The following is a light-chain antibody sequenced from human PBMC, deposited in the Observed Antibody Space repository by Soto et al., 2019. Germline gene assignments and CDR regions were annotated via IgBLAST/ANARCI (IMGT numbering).Light chain of an antibody. CDR1: QSLVYSDGNTY. J-gene: IGKJ4*01. V-gene: IGKV2-30*01. Sequence: DVVMTQSPFSLPVTLGQPASISCRSSQSLVYSDGNTYLNWFQQRPGQSPRRLIYKVSNRDSGVPDRLCGSGSGTDFTLKTSSVEGEDVGVYYCMQGKHWPPSPLTFGGGTKVEIK. CDR2: KVS. CDR3: MQGKHWPPSPLT.